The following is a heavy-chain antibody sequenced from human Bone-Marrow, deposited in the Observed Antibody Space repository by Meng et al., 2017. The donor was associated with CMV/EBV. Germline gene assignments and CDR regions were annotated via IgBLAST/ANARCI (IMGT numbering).Heavy chain of an antibody. Sequence: GGSLRLSCAASGFTFSSYSMNWVRQAPGKRLEWVSSISSSSSYIYYADSVKGRFTISRDNSKNTLYLQMNSLRAEDTAVYYCAREGSHYDFWSGYYTPTYYFDYWGQGTLVTVSS. CDR2: ISSSSSYI. J-gene: IGHJ4*02. CDR3: AREGSHYDFWSGYYTPTYYFDY. D-gene: IGHD3-3*01. CDR1: GFTFSSYS. V-gene: IGHV3-21*01.